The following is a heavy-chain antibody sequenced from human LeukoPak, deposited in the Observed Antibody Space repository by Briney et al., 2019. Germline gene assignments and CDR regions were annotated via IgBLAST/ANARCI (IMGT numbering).Heavy chain of an antibody. J-gene: IGHJ4*02. CDR1: GGSISSYY. V-gene: IGHV4-59*12. Sequence: SETLSLTCTVSGGSISSYYWSWIRQPPGKGLEWIGYIYYSGSTNYNPSLKSRVTISVDTSKNQFSLKLSSVTAADTAVYYCARGPPRDYWSTRRPYYFDYWGQGTLVTVSS. CDR3: ARGPPRDYWSTRRPYYFDY. CDR2: IYYSGST. D-gene: IGHD4-17*01.